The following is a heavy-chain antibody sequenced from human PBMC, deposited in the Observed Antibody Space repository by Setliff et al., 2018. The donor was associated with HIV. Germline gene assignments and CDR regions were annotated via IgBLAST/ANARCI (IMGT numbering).Heavy chain of an antibody. CDR1: GYTFTTYG. J-gene: IGHJ3*02. V-gene: IGHV1-69*10. Sequence: GASVKVSCKPSGYTFTTYGLSWVRQAPGQGLEWMGWIIPILGIANYAQKFQGRVTITADKSTSTAYMELSSLRSEDTAVYYCARDAMERAFDIWGQGTMVTVSS. D-gene: IGHD5-18*01. CDR2: IIPILGIA. CDR3: ARDAMERAFDI.